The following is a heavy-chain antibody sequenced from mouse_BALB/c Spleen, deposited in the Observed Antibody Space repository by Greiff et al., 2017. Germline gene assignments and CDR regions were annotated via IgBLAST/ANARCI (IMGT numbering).Heavy chain of an antibody. J-gene: IGHJ2*01. CDR2: IDPANGNT. D-gene: IGHD2-1*01. Sequence: VQLQQSGAELVRPGALVKLSCKASGFNIKDYYMHWVKQRPEQGLEWIGRIDPANGNTKYDPKFQGKATITADTSSNTAYLQLSSLTSEDTAVYYCARKGNYYFDYWGQGTTLTVSS. CDR1: GFNIKDYY. V-gene: IGHV14-1*02. CDR3: ARKGNYYFDY.